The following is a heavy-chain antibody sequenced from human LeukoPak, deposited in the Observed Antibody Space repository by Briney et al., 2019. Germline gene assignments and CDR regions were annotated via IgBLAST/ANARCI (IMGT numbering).Heavy chain of an antibody. Sequence: GGSMRPASTASGFSFGDDAWSWFRQVPGSGLEFVSFIRKKGYGETTDYAASVRGRFTISRDDAKSTAYLQMNSLEIEDTALYYCSRGLHDYGDSNYYFDQWGRGTQVTVSS. CDR2: IRKKGYGETT. V-gene: IGHV3-49*03. CDR1: GFSFGDDA. D-gene: IGHD4-17*01. CDR3: SRGLHDYGDSNYYFDQ. J-gene: IGHJ4*02.